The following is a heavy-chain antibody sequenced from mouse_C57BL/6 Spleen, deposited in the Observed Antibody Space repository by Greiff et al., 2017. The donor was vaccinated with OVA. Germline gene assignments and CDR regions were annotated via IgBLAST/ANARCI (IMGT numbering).Heavy chain of an antibody. Sequence: QVQLQQPGAELVMPGASVKLSCKASGYTFTSYWMHWVKQRPGQGLEWIGEIDPSDSYTNYNQQFKGKSTLTVDNSSSTAYMQLSSQTSEDVAVYYCAIGLGYYFDYWGQGTTLTVSS. D-gene: IGHD4-1*01. CDR3: AIGLGYYFDY. J-gene: IGHJ2*01. V-gene: IGHV1-69*01. CDR2: IDPSDSYT. CDR1: GYTFTSYW.